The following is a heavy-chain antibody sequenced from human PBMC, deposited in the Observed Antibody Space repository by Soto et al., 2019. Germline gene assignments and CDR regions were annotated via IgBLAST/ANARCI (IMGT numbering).Heavy chain of an antibody. CDR1: GFTFSSYG. J-gene: IGHJ4*02. CDR3: ARDLAAAGSLDY. Sequence: QVQLVESGGGVVQPGRSLRLSCAASGFTFSSYGMHWVRQAPGKGLEWVAVIWYDGSNKYYADSVKGRFTISRDNSKNTLYLQMDSLRAEDTAVYYCARDLAAAGSLDYWGLVTLVTVSS. D-gene: IGHD6-13*01. V-gene: IGHV3-33*01. CDR2: IWYDGSNK.